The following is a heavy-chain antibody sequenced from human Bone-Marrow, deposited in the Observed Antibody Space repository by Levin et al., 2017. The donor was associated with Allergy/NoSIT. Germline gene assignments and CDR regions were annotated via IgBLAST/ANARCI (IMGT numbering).Heavy chain of an antibody. V-gene: IGHV1-2*06. Sequence: ASVKVSCKASGYTFTGYYMHWVRQAPGQGLEWMGRINPNSGGTNYAQKFQGRVTMTRDTSISTAYMELSRLRSDDTAVYYCARVPSETGYKPRHFDYWGQGTLVTVSS. D-gene: IGHD1-14*01. CDR1: GYTFTGYY. CDR2: INPNSGGT. J-gene: IGHJ4*02. CDR3: ARVPSETGYKPRHFDY.